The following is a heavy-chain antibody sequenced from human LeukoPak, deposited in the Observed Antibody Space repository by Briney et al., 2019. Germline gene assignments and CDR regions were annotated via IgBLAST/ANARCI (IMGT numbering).Heavy chain of an antibody. CDR2: IYPSGST. D-gene: IGHD1-26*01. CDR3: ASRSGTHTLFDS. V-gene: IGHV4-38-2*02. Sequence: SETLSLSCTVSGYSISSPDYWGWIRQPPGKGLEWVGSIYPSGSTYYNPSLKSRVTVSIDMSKNQISLKLDSVTGADTAVYYCASRSGTHTLFDSWGQGTLVIVSS. CDR1: GYSISSPDY. J-gene: IGHJ4*02.